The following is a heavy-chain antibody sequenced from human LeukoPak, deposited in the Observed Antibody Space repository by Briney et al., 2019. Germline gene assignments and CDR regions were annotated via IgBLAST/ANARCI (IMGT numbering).Heavy chain of an antibody. CDR3: GTERGGRPIDH. Sequence: SETLSLTCAVSGYSISSGYYWGWVRQPPGKGLEWVGTIYLRGTTFYNPSLNSRVTVSADTSKNQFSLKLTSVTAADTAVYYCGTERGGRPIDHWGQGTLVTVSS. D-gene: IGHD1-26*01. CDR2: IYLRGTT. J-gene: IGHJ4*02. CDR1: GYSISSGYY. V-gene: IGHV4-38-2*01.